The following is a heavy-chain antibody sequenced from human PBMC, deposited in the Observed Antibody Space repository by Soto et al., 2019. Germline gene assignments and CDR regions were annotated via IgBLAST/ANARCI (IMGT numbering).Heavy chain of an antibody. V-gene: IGHV3-23*01. Sequence: PGGSLRLSCAASGFTFSTYAMAWVRQAPGKGLEWVSCVSASGLNTDYADPVKGRFTISRDNSKNTLYLQMNSLRAEDTAVYYLARDMGFGLSDSWGQGILVTVSS. D-gene: IGHD3-10*01. CDR1: GFTFSTYA. CDR2: VSASGLNT. J-gene: IGHJ4*02. CDR3: ARDMGFGLSDS.